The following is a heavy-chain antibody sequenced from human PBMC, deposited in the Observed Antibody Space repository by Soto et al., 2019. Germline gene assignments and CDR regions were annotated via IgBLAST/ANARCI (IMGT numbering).Heavy chain of an antibody. CDR1: GGSISSGGYY. V-gene: IGHV4-31*03. CDR3: ARGYHGSGSYPLYYFDY. J-gene: IGHJ4*02. D-gene: IGHD3-10*01. CDR2: IYYSGST. Sequence: QVQLQESGPGLVKPSQTLSLTCTVSGGSISSGGYYWSWIRQHPGKGLEWIGYIYYSGSTYYNPSLKSRVTISVDTSKNQFSLKLSAVTAADTAVYYCARGYHGSGSYPLYYFDYWGQGTLVTVSS.